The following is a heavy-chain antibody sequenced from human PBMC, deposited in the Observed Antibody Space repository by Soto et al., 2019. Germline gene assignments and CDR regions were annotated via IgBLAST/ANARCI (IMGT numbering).Heavy chain of an antibody. CDR3: ARERYQVISDGMDV. V-gene: IGHV1-2*02. Sequence: QVQLVQSGAEVKTPGASVRVSCKASGYTFTGYYIHWVREAPGQGLEWMGWINPQTGGTSYAQKFQGMVTLSRDTSINTAYLEVIRLTFDDAAVYFCARERYQVISDGMDVWGQGTTVTVSS. CDR1: GYTFTGYY. D-gene: IGHD2-2*01. J-gene: IGHJ6*02. CDR2: INPQTGGT.